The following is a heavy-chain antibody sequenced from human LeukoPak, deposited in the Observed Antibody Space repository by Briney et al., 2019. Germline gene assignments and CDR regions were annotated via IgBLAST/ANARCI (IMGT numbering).Heavy chain of an antibody. CDR3: ARDNLAYCGGDCLDDFDI. D-gene: IGHD2-21*01. J-gene: IGHJ3*02. CDR1: GYTFTGYY. Sequence: GASVKVSCKASGYTFTGYYMHWVRQAPGQGLEWMGWINPNSGGTNYAQKFQGRVTMTRDTSISTAYMELSRLRSDDTAVYYCARDNLAYCGGDCLDDFDIWGQGTMVTVSS. V-gene: IGHV1-2*02. CDR2: INPNSGGT.